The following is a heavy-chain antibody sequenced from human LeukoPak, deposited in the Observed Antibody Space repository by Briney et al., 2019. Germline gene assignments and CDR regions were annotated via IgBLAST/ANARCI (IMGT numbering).Heavy chain of an antibody. Sequence: GGSLRLSCAPSGFTFSRHGMHWVRQAPGKGLEWVAIISNDGSRKYYAHTVEGRFTISRDNSKNTLYLQMDSLRAEDTAVYYCARDRAWNYFDYWGQGTLVTVSS. D-gene: IGHD3-3*01. CDR1: GFTFSRHG. CDR2: ISNDGSRK. CDR3: ARDRAWNYFDY. V-gene: IGHV3-30*03. J-gene: IGHJ4*02.